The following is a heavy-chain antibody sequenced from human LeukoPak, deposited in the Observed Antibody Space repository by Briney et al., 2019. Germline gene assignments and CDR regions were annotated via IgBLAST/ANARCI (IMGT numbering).Heavy chain of an antibody. J-gene: IGHJ3*02. CDR2: IKSKTDGGTT. V-gene: IGHV3-15*01. D-gene: IGHD3-10*01. CDR3: TTPTVLLWFGELFHDAFDI. Sequence: GGSRRLSCAASGFTFGNAWMSWVRQAPGKGLEWVGPIKSKTDGGTTDYAAPVKGRFTISRDASKNTLYLQMNSLKTEDTAVYYCTTPTVLLWFGELFHDAFDIWGQGTMVTVSS. CDR1: GFTFGNAW.